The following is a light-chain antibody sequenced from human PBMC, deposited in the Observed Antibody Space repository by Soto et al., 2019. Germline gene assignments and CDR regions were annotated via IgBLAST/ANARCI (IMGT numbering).Light chain of an antibody. CDR1: QSVSSNF. CDR2: GAS. V-gene: IGKV3-20*01. J-gene: IGKJ2*01. CDR3: QQYGGSSYT. Sequence: DIGLTQSQGTLSFSPGERATLSCRASQSVSSNFLDWYQQKPGQAPSLLIFGASSRATGIPDRFSGSGSGTGFALTISRLEPEDCAVYYCQQYGGSSYTFGQGTKLEIK.